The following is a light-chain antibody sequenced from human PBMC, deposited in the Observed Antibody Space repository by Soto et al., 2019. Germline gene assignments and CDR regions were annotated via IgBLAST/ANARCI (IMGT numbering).Light chain of an antibody. J-gene: IGLJ3*02. CDR2: EAA. CDR3: TSYTSTSALV. V-gene: IGLV2-14*01. CDR1: STDIGANNY. Sequence: QSALTQPASVSGSPGQSITISCTGTSTDIGANNYVSWYQHHPGKAPKILIYEAANRPSGVSHRFSGSKSATTASLTISGLQAEDEDYYFCTSYTSTSALVFGGGTKVTVL.